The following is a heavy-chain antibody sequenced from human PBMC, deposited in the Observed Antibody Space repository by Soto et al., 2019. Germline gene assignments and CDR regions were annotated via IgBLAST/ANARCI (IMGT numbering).Heavy chain of an antibody. D-gene: IGHD3-10*01. CDR1: GFTFSMYA. Sequence: EVQLLESGGGLVQPGGSLRLSCAASGFTFSMYAMSWVRQAPGKGLEWVSAISGSGGNTNYADSVQGRFTISRDNSKNTLVLQMNSLRAEDPAVYYCAQEAAWRLNYYYYYMDAWGKGSTVTVPS. CDR2: ISGSGGNT. V-gene: IGHV3-23*01. CDR3: AQEAAWRLNYYYYYMDA. J-gene: IGHJ6*03.